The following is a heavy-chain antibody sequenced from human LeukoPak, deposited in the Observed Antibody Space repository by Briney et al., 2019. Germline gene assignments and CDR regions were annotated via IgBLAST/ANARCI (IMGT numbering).Heavy chain of an antibody. CDR3: ATDYYDSSGYYY. J-gene: IGHJ4*02. Sequence: SETLSLTCTVSGGSISSGGYYWSWIRQHPGEGLEWIGYIYYSGSTYYNPSLKSRVTISVDTSKNQFSLKLSSVTAADTAVYYCATDYYDSSGYYYWGQGTLVTVSS. D-gene: IGHD3-22*01. CDR1: GGSISSGGYY. V-gene: IGHV4-31*03. CDR2: IYYSGST.